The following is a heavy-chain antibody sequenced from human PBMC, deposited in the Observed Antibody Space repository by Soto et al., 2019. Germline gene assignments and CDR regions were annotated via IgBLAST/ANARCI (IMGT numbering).Heavy chain of an antibody. CDR2: IYHSGNA. Sequence: NPSETLSLTCAVSGGSISSNNWWSWVRQPPGKGLEWIGEIYHSGNANYNPSLKSRVTISVDKSKNQFSLKVNSVTAADTAVYYCARHSPSYTNAGDYWGQGTLVTVSS. D-gene: IGHD4-4*01. V-gene: IGHV4-4*02. J-gene: IGHJ4*02. CDR3: ARHSPSYTNAGDY. CDR1: GGSISSNNW.